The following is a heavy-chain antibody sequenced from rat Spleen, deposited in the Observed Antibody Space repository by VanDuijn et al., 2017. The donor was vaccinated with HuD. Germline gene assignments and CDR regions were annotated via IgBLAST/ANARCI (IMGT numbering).Heavy chain of an antibody. J-gene: IGHJ2*01. D-gene: IGHD1-11*01. CDR2: ISYGDSSGHSGT. V-gene: IGHV5-29*01. CDR1: GFTFSDYY. Sequence: EVQLVESDGGLVQLGRSLKLSCAASGFTFSDYYMAWVRQAPTTGLEWVATISYGDSSGHSGTYYRDSVRGRFTISRDNSKSTLYLQMDSLRSEDTATYYCATRDGGYPHWGQGVMVTVSS. CDR3: ATRDGGYPH.